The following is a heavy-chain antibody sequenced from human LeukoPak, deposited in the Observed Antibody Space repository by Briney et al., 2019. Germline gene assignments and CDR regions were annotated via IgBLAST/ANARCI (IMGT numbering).Heavy chain of an antibody. CDR3: AKARYGSSSYFDY. CDR2: ISGSGSST. Sequence: GGSLRLSCAASGFTFSSYAMSWVRQAPGKGLEWVSAISGSGSSTYYADSVKGRFTISRDNSKNTLYLQMNSLRAEDTAVYYCAKARYGSSSYFDYWGQGTLVTVSS. CDR1: GFTFSSYA. D-gene: IGHD6-6*01. V-gene: IGHV3-23*01. J-gene: IGHJ4*02.